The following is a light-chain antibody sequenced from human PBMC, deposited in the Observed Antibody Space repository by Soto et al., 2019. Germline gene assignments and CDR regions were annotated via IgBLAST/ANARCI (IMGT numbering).Light chain of an antibody. CDR2: GAS. J-gene: IGKJ1*01. Sequence: EIVMTQSPGTLSLSPGERATLSCGASQSVTSNYLAWYQQKPGQAPRLLIFGASIRVKGIPDRFIGSGSGTDFTLTISRLEPEDFAVYYCQHYVTSLTTFGQGTKVDI. CDR3: QHYVTSLTT. CDR1: QSVTSNY. V-gene: IGKV3-20*01.